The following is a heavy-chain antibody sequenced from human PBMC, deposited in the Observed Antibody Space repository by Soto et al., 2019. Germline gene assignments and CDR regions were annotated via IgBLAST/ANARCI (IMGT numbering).Heavy chain of an antibody. D-gene: IGHD1-1*01. CDR1: GGSMSRYY. V-gene: IGHV4-59*01. CDR2: IHYTGST. CDR3: ARDLTISSTDGPLDP. Sequence: PXATLYLSVTVSGGSMSRYYWTWIRQPPGKGLEWIGNIHYTGSTNYNPSLKSRVTILLGTSTSQFSLKVSSVTAADTAVYYCARDLTISSTDGPLDPWGHGTLVTVSS. J-gene: IGHJ5*02.